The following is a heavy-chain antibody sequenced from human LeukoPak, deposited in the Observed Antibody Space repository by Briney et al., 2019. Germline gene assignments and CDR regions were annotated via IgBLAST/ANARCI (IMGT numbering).Heavy chain of an antibody. CDR2: ISGSGGST. V-gene: IGHV3-23*01. CDR3: AKDRTSHRGIAEYFHH. CDR1: GFTFSSYA. D-gene: IGHD2-8*01. J-gene: IGHJ1*01. Sequence: PGGSLRLSCAASGFTFSSYALSWVRQAPGKGLEWVSSISGSGGSTFYADSVKGRFTISRDNSKNTLHLQLNSLRAEDTALYYCAKDRTSHRGIAEYFHHWGRGTLVTVSS.